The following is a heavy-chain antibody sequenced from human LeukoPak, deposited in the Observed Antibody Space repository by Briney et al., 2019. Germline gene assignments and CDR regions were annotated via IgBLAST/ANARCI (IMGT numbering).Heavy chain of an antibody. D-gene: IGHD2-2*01. J-gene: IGHJ3*02. CDR1: GFTFTSSA. CDR3: AAGDQYCSSTSCPKGGYAFDI. Sequence: SVKVSCKASGFTFTSSAVQWVRQARGQRLEWIGWIVVGSGNTNYAQKFQERVTITRDMSTSTAYMELSSLRSEDTAVYYCAAGDQYCSSTSCPKGGYAFDIWGQGTMVTVSS. CDR2: IVVGSGNT. V-gene: IGHV1-58*01.